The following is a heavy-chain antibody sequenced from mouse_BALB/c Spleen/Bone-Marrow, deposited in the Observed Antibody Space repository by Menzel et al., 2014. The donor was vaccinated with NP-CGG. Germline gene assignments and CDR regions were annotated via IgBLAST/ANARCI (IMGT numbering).Heavy chain of an antibody. V-gene: IGHV5-6-4*01. D-gene: IGHD2-4*01. CDR2: ISSGGHDT. J-gene: IGHJ2*01. CDR3: SKDGGYDYSYYFDY. Sequence: EVKVEESGGGLVKPGGSLKLSCAASGFTFXAYSMSWVRQTPEKRLEWVATISSGGHDTFYPDSVKGRFTISRDNAKNTLCLQMSSLKSEDTAMYYCSKDGGYDYSYYFDYWGQGTTLTVSS. CDR1: GFTFXAYS.